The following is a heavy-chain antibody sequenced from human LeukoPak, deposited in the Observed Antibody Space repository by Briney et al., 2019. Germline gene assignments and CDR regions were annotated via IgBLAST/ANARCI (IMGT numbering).Heavy chain of an antibody. CDR2: IYTSGST. CDR1: GGSISSGSYY. D-gene: IGHD3-22*01. Sequence: SETLSLTCTVAGGSISSGSYYWSWIRQPAGKGLEWIGRIYTSGSTNYNTSLKSRVTISVDTSKNQFSLKLSSVTAADTAVYYCARETILLYYYDSSGIDYWGQGTLVTVSS. CDR3: ARETILLYYYDSSGIDY. J-gene: IGHJ4*02. V-gene: IGHV4-61*02.